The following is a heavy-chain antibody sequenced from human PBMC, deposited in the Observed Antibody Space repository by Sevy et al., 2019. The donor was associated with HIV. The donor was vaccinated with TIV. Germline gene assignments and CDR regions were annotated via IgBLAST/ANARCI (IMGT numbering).Heavy chain of an antibody. J-gene: IGHJ6*02. D-gene: IGHD5-12*01. V-gene: IGHV3-30*18. Sequence: GGSLRLSCAASGFTFSSYGMHWVRQAPGKGLEWVAVISYDGSNKYYADSVKGRFTISRDNSKNTLYLQMNSLRAEDTAVYYCAKERRWLQSAGYMDVWGQGTTVTVSS. CDR2: ISYDGSNK. CDR1: GFTFSSYG. CDR3: AKERRWLQSAGYMDV.